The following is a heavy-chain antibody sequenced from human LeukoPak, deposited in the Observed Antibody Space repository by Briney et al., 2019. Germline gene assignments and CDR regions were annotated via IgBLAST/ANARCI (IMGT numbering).Heavy chain of an antibody. CDR1: GFTFSSYE. Sequence: GGSLRLSCAASGFTFSSYEMNWVRQAPGKGPEWVSYISSSGSTIYYADSVKGRFTISRDNAKNSLYLQMNSLRAEDTAVYYCAREDNYFDYWGQGTLVTVSS. CDR3: AREDNYFDY. CDR2: ISSSGSTI. J-gene: IGHJ4*02. D-gene: IGHD2-15*01. V-gene: IGHV3-48*03.